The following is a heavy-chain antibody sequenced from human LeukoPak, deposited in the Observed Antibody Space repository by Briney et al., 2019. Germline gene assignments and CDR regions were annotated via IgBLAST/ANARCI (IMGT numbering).Heavy chain of an antibody. Sequence: ASVKVSCKASGYTFTGYYMHGVRQAPGQGLEGMGWINPNSGGTNYAQKFQGRVTMTRDTSISTAYMELSRLRSDDTAVYYCARVRAKDIVVVPAAPRDYYYYYGMDVWGQGTTVTVSS. V-gene: IGHV1-2*02. D-gene: IGHD2-2*01. CDR1: GYTFTGYY. CDR3: ARVRAKDIVVVPAAPRDYYYYYGMDV. J-gene: IGHJ6*02. CDR2: INPNSGGT.